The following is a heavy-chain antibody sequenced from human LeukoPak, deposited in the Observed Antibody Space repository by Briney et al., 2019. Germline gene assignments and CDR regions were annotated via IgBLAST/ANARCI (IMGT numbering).Heavy chain of an antibody. CDR2: ISGDGRNI. CDR3: TRDLMDYDVSTGLHHYYMDV. V-gene: IGHV3-74*01. Sequence: PGGSLRLSCVASGFTFSSYWMHWVRQDPRKGLVWVSRISGDGRNINYADSVRGRFTISRDIAKNTLYLQMNTLRVEDTAVYYCTRDLMDYDVSTGLHHYYMDVWGQGTTVTVSS. CDR1: GFTFSSYW. J-gene: IGHJ6*02. D-gene: IGHD3-9*01.